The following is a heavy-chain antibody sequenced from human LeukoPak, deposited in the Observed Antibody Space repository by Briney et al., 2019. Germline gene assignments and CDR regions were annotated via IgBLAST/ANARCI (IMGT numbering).Heavy chain of an antibody. V-gene: IGHV3-21*01. CDR3: ARDLRSGWYGEDHDY. CDR1: GFTFSSYS. J-gene: IGHJ4*02. Sequence: GGSLRLSCAASGFTFSSYSMNWVRQAPGKGLEWVSSISSSSSYIYYADSVKGRFTISRDNAKNSLYLQMNSLRAEDTAAYYCARDLRSGWYGEDHDYWGQGTLVTVSS. D-gene: IGHD6-19*01. CDR2: ISSSSSYI.